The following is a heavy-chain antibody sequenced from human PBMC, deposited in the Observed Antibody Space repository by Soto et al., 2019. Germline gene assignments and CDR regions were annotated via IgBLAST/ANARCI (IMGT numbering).Heavy chain of an antibody. CDR2: ISYDGSNK. CDR1: GFTFSSYG. V-gene: IGHV3-30*03. D-gene: IGHD2-8*02. CDR3: IDGTGTEFDY. Sequence: GGSLRLSCAASGFTFSSYGMHWVRQAPGKGLEWVAVISYDGSNKYYADSVKGRFNISRDNSKNTLYLQMNSLRAEDTAVYYCIDGTGTEFDYWGQGTLVTVSS. J-gene: IGHJ4*02.